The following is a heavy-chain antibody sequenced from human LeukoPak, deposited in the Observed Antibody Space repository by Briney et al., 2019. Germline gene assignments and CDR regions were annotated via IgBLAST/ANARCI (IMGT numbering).Heavy chain of an antibody. J-gene: IGHJ4*02. D-gene: IGHD3/OR15-3a*01. CDR1: GYSISSGYY. Sequence: SETLSLTCTVSGYSISSGYYWGWIRQPPGKGLEWIGSIYHSGRTYYNPSLKSRVTISVDTSKNQFSLRLTSVTAADTAVYYCARQTGSGLFILPGGQGTLVTVSS. V-gene: IGHV4-38-2*02. CDR2: IYHSGRT. CDR3: ARQTGSGLFILP.